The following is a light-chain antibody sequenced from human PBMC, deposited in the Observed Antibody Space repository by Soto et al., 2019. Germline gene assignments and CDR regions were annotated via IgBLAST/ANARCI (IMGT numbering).Light chain of an antibody. CDR1: QGIGRG. J-gene: IGKJ4*01. CDR2: DAS. V-gene: IGKV1D-12*01. Sequence: EMQMTQSPSSVSASIGDRVTITCRASQGIGRGLAWYQQKPGKAPKLLIYDASSLQSGVPSRFSGSGSGTDFTLTIDILQPEDFATYFCQQAHSFPLTLGGGTKVDSK. CDR3: QQAHSFPLT.